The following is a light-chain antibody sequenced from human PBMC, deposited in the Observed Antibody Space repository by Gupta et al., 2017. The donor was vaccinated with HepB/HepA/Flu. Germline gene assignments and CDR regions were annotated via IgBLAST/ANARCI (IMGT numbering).Light chain of an antibody. CDR1: QSVLYSSNNKNY. J-gene: IGKJ4*01. V-gene: IGKV4-1*01. CDR2: WAS. CDR3: QQYYSTPQT. Sequence: DIVMTQSPDSLAVSLGERATINCKSSQSVLYSSNNKNYLAWYQQKPGQPPKLLIYWASTRESGVPDRFSGSGSGTDFTLTISSLQAEHVAVYYCQQYYSTPQTFGGGTKVEIK.